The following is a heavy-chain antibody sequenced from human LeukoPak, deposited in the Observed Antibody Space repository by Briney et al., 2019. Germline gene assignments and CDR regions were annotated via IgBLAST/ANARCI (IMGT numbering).Heavy chain of an antibody. CDR2: INSDGRRT. V-gene: IGHV3-74*01. CDR3: AREVEVAPATMGAYYYYYMDV. D-gene: IGHD2-2*01. Sequence: PGGSLRLSCAASGFTISNHWMHWVRQAPGKGLVWVSRINSDGRRTSYADSVKGRFTISRDNAKNTLYLQMNSLRPDDTAVYYCAREVEVAPATMGAYYYYYMDVWGKGTTVTVSS. CDR1: GFTISNHW. J-gene: IGHJ6*03.